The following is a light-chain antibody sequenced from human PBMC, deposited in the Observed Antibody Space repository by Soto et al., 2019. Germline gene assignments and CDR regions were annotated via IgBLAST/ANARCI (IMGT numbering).Light chain of an antibody. Sequence: EIVLTQSPATLSLSPVERATLSCRASQSVIIYLAWYQQRPGQAPRLLIYDASYRATGIPARFSGSGSGTDFTLTISSLQPEDFATYYCQQYNSYPLTFGGGTKVDIK. CDR1: QSVIIY. V-gene: IGKV3-11*01. CDR3: QQYNSYPLT. J-gene: IGKJ4*01. CDR2: DAS.